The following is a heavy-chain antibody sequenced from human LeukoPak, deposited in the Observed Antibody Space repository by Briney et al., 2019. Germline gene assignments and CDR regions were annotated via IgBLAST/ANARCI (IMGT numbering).Heavy chain of an antibody. CDR1: GFTFSSYW. D-gene: IGHD3-9*01. Sequence: PGGSLRLSCAASGFTFSSYWMSWVRQAPGKGLEWVANIKQDGSEKYYADSVKGRSTISRDNAKNSLYLQMNSLRAEDTAVYYCPRTLYYDILTGYSPTPYYFDYWGQGTLVTVSS. J-gene: IGHJ4*02. CDR3: PRTLYYDILTGYSPTPYYFDY. V-gene: IGHV3-7*03. CDR2: IKQDGSEK.